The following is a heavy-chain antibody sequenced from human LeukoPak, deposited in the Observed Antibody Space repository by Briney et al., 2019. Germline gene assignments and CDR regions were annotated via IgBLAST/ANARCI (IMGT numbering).Heavy chain of an antibody. Sequence: PSETPSLTCAVSGGSISSGGYSWSWIRQPPGKGLEWIGYIYHSGSTYYNPSLKSRVTISVDRSKNQFSLKLSSVTAADTAVYYCARDLNFWSGYRESWSFDPWGQGTLVTVSS. D-gene: IGHD3-3*01. V-gene: IGHV4-30-2*01. CDR1: GGSISSGGYS. CDR3: ARDLNFWSGYRESWSFDP. CDR2: IYHSGST. J-gene: IGHJ5*02.